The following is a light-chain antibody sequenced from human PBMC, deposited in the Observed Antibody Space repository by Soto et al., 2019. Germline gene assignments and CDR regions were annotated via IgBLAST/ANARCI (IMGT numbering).Light chain of an antibody. Sequence: DIQMTQFPSTLSAAVGDRVTITCRARETINAWLAWYQQKPGKAPKLLIYKASSLESGVPSRFSGSGSGTEFTLTISSLQPDDVGTYYCQQYNSYSKTFGQGTKVEIK. V-gene: IGKV1-5*03. CDR2: KAS. CDR3: QQYNSYSKT. J-gene: IGKJ1*01. CDR1: ETINAW.